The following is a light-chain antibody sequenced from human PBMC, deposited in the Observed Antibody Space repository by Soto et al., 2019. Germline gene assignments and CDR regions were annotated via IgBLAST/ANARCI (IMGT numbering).Light chain of an antibody. V-gene: IGLV1-44*01. CDR1: NSNIGSNT. CDR2: DNN. Sequence: QPVLTQPPSASGTPGQRVTISCSGSNSNIGSNTVNWYQQLPGTAPKLLIYDNNKRPSGVPGRFSDSKSGTSASLAISGLQSEDEEDYYCASWDDRLNGVIFGGGTKLTVL. J-gene: IGLJ2*01. CDR3: ASWDDRLNGVI.